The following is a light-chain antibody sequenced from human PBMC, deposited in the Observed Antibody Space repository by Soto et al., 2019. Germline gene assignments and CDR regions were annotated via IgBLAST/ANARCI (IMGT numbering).Light chain of an antibody. Sequence: EIVMPQSPATLSVSPGGRATFSCTASQGVSRKLAWYQHKPWQAPRLLIFGASTRATCIPARFSGSGSGTEFTLTISCLQSEDCAIYYCQQYHTWPITFGGGTKVDIK. CDR3: QQYHTWPIT. CDR1: QGVSRK. V-gene: IGKV3-15*01. J-gene: IGKJ4*01. CDR2: GAS.